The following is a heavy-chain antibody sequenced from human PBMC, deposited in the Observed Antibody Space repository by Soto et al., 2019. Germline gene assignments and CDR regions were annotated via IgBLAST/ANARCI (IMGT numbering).Heavy chain of an antibody. V-gene: IGHV3-23*01. J-gene: IGHJ6*04. CDR3: AKDRGAFWSGYPLGYGLDV. CDR1: GFTLSRYA. Sequence: GGSLRLSYTASGFTLSRYAMSWVLQAPWKWLEWVSAISGSGGSTYYAASVKGRFTISRDNSKNTLYLQMNSLRAEDKAVYYCAKDRGAFWSGYPLGYGLDVWAKGTTVTASS. CDR2: ISGSGGST. D-gene: IGHD3-3*01.